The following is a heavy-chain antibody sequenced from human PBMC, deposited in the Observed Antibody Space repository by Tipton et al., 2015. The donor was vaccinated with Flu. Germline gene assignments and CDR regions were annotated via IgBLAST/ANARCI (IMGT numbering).Heavy chain of an antibody. CDR1: GGSISSYY. CDR2: IYTSGST. D-gene: IGHD3-10*01. V-gene: IGHV4-4*07. Sequence: TLSLTCTVSGGSISSYYWSWIRQPAGKGLEWIGRIYTSGSTNYNPSLKSRVTMSVDTSKNQFSLKLSSVTAADTAVYYCASIDYYGSGSYHNPFDYWGQGTLVTVSS. CDR3: ASIDYYGSGSYHNPFDY. J-gene: IGHJ4*02.